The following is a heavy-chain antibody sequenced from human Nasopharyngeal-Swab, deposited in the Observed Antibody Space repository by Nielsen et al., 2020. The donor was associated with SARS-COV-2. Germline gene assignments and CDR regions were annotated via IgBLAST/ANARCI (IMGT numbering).Heavy chain of an antibody. Sequence: WIRQPPGKGLEWIGEINHSGSTNYNPSLKSRVTISVDTSKNQFSLKLSSVTAADTAVYYCAGAVAGTGWDYWGQGTLVTV. D-gene: IGHD6-19*01. J-gene: IGHJ4*02. CDR2: INHSGST. CDR3: AGAVAGTGWDY. V-gene: IGHV4-34*01.